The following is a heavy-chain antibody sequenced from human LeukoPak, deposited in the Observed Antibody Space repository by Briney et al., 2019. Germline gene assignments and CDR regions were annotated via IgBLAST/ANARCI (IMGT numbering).Heavy chain of an antibody. CDR1: GFTFSNYG. CDR3: ARGRDGYNYYYYYYMDV. D-gene: IGHD5-24*01. Sequence: GRSLRLSCAASGFTFSNYGMHWVRQAPGKGLEWLAIMWYDGSIKYYADSAKGRFTISRDNSKNTVFLQMNSPRAEDTAVYYCARGRDGYNYYYYYYMDVWGKGTTVTVSS. CDR2: MWYDGSIK. V-gene: IGHV3-33*02. J-gene: IGHJ6*03.